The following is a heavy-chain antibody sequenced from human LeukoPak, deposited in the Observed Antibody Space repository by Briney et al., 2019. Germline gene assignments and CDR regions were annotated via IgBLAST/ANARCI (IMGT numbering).Heavy chain of an antibody. CDR1: GGSLSPYY. D-gene: IGHD3-10*01. CDR2: IFYSGST. J-gene: IGHJ4*02. V-gene: IGHV4-59*01. Sequence: SETLSLTCTVSGGSLSPYYWNWIRQPPGKGLEWIGYIFYSGSTAYNPSLKSRVTILVDTSNSQFSLKLSSVTAADTAVYYCTRDTGYGSVNLWGQGTLVTVSS. CDR3: TRDTGYGSVNL.